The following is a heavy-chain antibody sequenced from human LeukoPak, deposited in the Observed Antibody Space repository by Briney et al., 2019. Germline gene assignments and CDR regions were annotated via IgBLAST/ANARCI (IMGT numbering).Heavy chain of an antibody. CDR3: AKAASESSSWYGYYCYGMDV. CDR1: GFTFSSYG. D-gene: IGHD6-13*01. CDR2: ISYDGSKK. Sequence: PGGSLRLSCAASGFTFSSYGMHWVRQAPGKELEWVAVISYDGSKKYYADSVKGRFTISRDNSKNTLYLQMNSLRAEDTAVYYCAKAASESSSWYGYYCYGMDVWGRGTTVTVSS. J-gene: IGHJ6*02. V-gene: IGHV3-30*18.